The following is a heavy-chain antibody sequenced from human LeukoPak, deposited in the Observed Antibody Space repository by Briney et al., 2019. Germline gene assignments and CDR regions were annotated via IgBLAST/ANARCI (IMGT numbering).Heavy chain of an antibody. D-gene: IGHD3-3*01. CDR3: ARDLNDFWSTVLGPDI. CDR1: GFTFSTYS. J-gene: IGHJ3*02. CDR2: ISSSGTTK. Sequence: GGSLRLSCAASGFTFSTYSMNWVRQAPGKGLEWVSYISSSGTTKYYADSVKGRFTISRDNAKNSLNLQMNSLRAEDTAVYYCARDLNDFWSTVLGPDIWGQGTMVTVSS. V-gene: IGHV3-48*01.